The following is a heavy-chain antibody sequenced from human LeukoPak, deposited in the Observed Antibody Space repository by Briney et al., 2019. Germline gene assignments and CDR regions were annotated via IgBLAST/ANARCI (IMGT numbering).Heavy chain of an antibody. D-gene: IGHD3-10*01. V-gene: IGHV1-18*01. CDR3: ARAPPTRVRGVNDYYYYYMDV. Sequence: ASVKVSCKASGYTFTSYGISWVRQAPGQGLEWMGWISAYNGNTNYAQKLQGRVAMTTDTSTSTAYMELRSLRSDDTAVYYCARAPPTRVRGVNDYYYYYMDVWGKGTTVTVSS. CDR2: ISAYNGNT. CDR1: GYTFTSYG. J-gene: IGHJ6*03.